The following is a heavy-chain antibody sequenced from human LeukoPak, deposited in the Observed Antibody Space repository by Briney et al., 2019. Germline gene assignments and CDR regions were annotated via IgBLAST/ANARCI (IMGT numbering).Heavy chain of an antibody. CDR3: AREGDGGNSGFAY. V-gene: IGHV3-48*01. CDR1: GFTFSGYN. Sequence: GGSLRLSCAVSGFTFSGYNMNWVRQAPGKGLEWIAYISSTSVIYYADSLKGRFTISRDNAKNPLYLQMNSLRVDDTAVYYCAREGDGGNSGFAYWGQGTLVTVS. J-gene: IGHJ4*02. D-gene: IGHD4-23*01. CDR2: ISSTSVI.